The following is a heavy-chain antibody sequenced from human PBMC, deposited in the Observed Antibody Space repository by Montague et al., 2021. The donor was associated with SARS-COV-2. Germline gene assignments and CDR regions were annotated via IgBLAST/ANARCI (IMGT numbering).Heavy chain of an antibody. J-gene: IGHJ4*02. V-gene: IGHV3-30-3*01. CDR2: ISYDGSNK. D-gene: IGHD3-10*01. CDR1: GFTFSSYA. CDR3: ARVPPGLLWFGEIDY. Sequence: SRRLSFSASGFTFSSYAMHWVRQAPGKGLEWVAVISYDGSNKYYADSVKGRFTISRDNSKNTLYLQMNSLRAEDTAVYYCARVPPGLLWFGEIDYWGQGTLVTVSS.